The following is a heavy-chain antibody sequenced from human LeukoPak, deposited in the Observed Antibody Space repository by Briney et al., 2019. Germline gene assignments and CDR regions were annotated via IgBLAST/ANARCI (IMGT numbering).Heavy chain of an antibody. CDR2: INPSGGTT. V-gene: IGHV1-46*01. CDR1: GYTFTSYD. CDR3: AREAIFGVVREYYFDY. J-gene: IGHJ4*02. D-gene: IGHD3-3*01. Sequence: ASVKVSCKASGYTFTSYDINWVRQATGQGLEWMGVINPSGGTTTYAQNFQGRVTMTRDTSTITVYMELSSLRSDDTAVYYCAREAIFGVVREYYFDYWGQGTLVTVS.